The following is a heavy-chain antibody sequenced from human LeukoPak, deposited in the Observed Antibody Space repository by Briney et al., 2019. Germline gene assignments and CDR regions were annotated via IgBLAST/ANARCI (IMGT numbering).Heavy chain of an antibody. CDR3: ARVGDILTGEPFGY. D-gene: IGHD3-9*01. CDR1: GYTFTSYD. CDR2: MNPNSGNT. Sequence: ASVKVSCKASGYTFTSYDINWVRQATGQGLEWMGWMNPNSGNTGYAQKFQGRVTMTRNTSISTAYMELSSLRSEDTAVYYCARVGDILTGEPFGYWGQGTLVTVSS. V-gene: IGHV1-8*01. J-gene: IGHJ4*02.